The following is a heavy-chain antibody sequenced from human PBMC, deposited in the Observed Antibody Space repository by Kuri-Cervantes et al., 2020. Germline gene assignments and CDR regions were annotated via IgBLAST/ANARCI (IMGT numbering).Heavy chain of an antibody. J-gene: IGHJ3*02. CDR3: AHGYSSSWYKAFDI. V-gene: IGHV2-5*02. Sequence: SGPTLVKPTQTLTLTCTFSGFSLSTSGVGVGWIRQPPGKALEWLALIYWDDDKRYSPSLKSRLTITKDTSKNQEVLTMTNMDPVDTATYYCAHGYSSSWYKAFDIWGQGTMVTVSS. CDR1: GFSLSTSGVG. D-gene: IGHD6-13*01. CDR2: IYWDDDK.